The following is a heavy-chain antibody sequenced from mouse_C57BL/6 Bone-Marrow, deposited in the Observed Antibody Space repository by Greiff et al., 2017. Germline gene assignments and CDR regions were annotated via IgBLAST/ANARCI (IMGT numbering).Heavy chain of an antibody. CDR1: GYAFSSSW. V-gene: IGHV1-82*01. D-gene: IGHD1-1*01. CDR2: IYPGDGDT. Sequence: VQLKESGPELVKPGASVKISCKASGYAFSSSWMNWVKQRPGKGLEWIGRIYPGDGDTNYNGKFKGKATLTADKSSSTAYMQLSSLTSEDSAVYFCARRGYYGSSLYFDYWGQGTTLTVSS. J-gene: IGHJ2*01. CDR3: ARRGYYGSSLYFDY.